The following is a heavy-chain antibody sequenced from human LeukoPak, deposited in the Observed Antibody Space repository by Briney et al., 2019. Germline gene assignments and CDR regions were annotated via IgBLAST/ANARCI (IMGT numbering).Heavy chain of an antibody. J-gene: IGHJ6*03. D-gene: IGHD3-3*01. CDR3: ATAPSAIYYYYMDV. V-gene: IGHV1-69*05. CDR1: GGTFSSYA. CDR2: IIPIFGTA. Sequence: SVKVSXKASGGTFSSYAISWVRQAPGQGLEWMGGIIPIFGTANYAQKFQGRVTITTDESTSTAYMELSSLRSEDTAVYYCATAPSAIYYYYMDVWGKGTTVTVSS.